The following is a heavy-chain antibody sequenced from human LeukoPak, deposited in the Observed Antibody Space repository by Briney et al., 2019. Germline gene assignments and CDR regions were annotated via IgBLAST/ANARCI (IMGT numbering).Heavy chain of an antibody. D-gene: IGHD2/OR15-2a*01. J-gene: IGHJ6*02. Sequence: PSETPSLTCTVSGASISKSYWNWIRQPPGKELEWIGCTFNSGSTRYNPSLGSRVTISEDTSRNQFSLRLTSVTAADTATYYCSRASPGAIYYYGMDVWGHGTTVTVSS. V-gene: IGHV4-59*01. CDR1: GASISKSY. CDR2: TFNSGST. CDR3: SRASPGAIYYYGMDV.